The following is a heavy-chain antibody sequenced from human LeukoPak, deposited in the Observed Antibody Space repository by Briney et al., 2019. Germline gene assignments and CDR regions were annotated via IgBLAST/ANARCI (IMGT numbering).Heavy chain of an antibody. CDR2: IYYSGST. V-gene: IGHV4-59*01. CDR1: GGSISSYY. Sequence: SETLSLTCTVSGGSISSYYWSWIRQPPGKGLEGIGYIYYSGSTNYNPSLKSRVTISVDTSENQFSLKLSSVTAADTAVYYCARWSSFYYYYMDVWGKGTTVTVSS. J-gene: IGHJ6*03. CDR3: ARWSSFYYYYMDV. D-gene: IGHD6-13*01.